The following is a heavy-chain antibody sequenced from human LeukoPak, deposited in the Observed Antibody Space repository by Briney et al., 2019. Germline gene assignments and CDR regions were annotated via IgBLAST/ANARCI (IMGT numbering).Heavy chain of an antibody. CDR2: ISSSSSYI. CDR3: ARVLQLELRGAFDI. J-gene: IGHJ3*02. D-gene: IGHD1-7*01. V-gene: IGHV3-21*04. Sequence: GGSLRLSCAASGFTFSSYSMNWVRQAPGKGLEWVSSISSSSSYIYYADSVKGRFTISRDNAKNTLYLQMNSLRAEDTAVYYCARVLQLELRGAFDIWGQGTMVTVSS. CDR1: GFTFSSYS.